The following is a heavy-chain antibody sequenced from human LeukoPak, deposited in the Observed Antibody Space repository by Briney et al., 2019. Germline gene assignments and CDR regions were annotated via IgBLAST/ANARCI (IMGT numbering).Heavy chain of an antibody. J-gene: IGHJ4*02. CDR2: IYSRGST. CDR3: ARDRVAAPALYYFDY. V-gene: IGHV4-39*07. CDR1: GGSISSSNYY. Sequence: PSETLSLTCIVSGGSISSSNYYWGWIRQSPGKGLEWIGSIYSRGSTYYNPSLKSRVIVSSDMSKNQFSLMLNSVTAADTAVYYCARDRVAAPALYYFDYWGQGTLVTVSS. D-gene: IGHD6-6*01.